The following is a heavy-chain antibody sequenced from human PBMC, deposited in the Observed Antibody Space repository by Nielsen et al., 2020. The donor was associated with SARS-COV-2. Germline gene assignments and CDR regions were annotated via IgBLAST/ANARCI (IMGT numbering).Heavy chain of an antibody. D-gene: IGHD1-1*01. V-gene: IGHV3-33*01. CDR2: IWYDGSNK. CDR1: GFTFSSYG. Sequence: GGSLRLSCAASGFTFSSYGMHWVRQAPGKGLEWVAVIWYDGSNKYYADSVKGRFTISRDNSKSTVYLQMNSLRAEDTAVYYCARGGWNDSSIDYWGQGTLVTVSS. J-gene: IGHJ4*02. CDR3: ARGGWNDSSIDY.